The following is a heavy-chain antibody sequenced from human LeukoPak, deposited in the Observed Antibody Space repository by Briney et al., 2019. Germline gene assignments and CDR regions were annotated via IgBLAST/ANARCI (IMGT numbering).Heavy chain of an antibody. D-gene: IGHD3-22*01. CDR2: ITSSGSTI. Sequence: GGSLRLSCAASVFTFRSYEMNWVREAPGKGLKWVSYITSSGSTIYYADSVKGRFTISRDNAKNSLYLQMNSLRAEDTAVYYCARANYYDISGYDYWGQGTLVTVSS. V-gene: IGHV3-48*03. CDR3: ARANYYDISGYDY. CDR1: VFTFRSYE. J-gene: IGHJ4*02.